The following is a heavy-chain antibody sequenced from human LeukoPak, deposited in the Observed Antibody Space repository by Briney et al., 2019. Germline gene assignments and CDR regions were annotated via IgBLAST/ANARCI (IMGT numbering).Heavy chain of an antibody. CDR2: IYYSGST. V-gene: IGHV4-30-4*08. D-gene: IGHD5-12*01. CDR1: GGSISSGDYY. Sequence: PSETLSLTCTVSGGSISSGDYYWSWIRQPPGKGLEWIGYIYYSGSTYYNPSLKSRVTISVGTSKNQFSLKLSSVTAADTAVYYCAKVAGLQGYDYDAFDIWGQGTMVTVSS. J-gene: IGHJ3*02. CDR3: AKVAGLQGYDYDAFDI.